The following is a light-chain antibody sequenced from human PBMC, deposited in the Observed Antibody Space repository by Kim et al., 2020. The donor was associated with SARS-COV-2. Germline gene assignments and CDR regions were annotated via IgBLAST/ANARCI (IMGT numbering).Light chain of an antibody. V-gene: IGLV3-1*01. CDR2: QDT. CDR3: QAWDTSTVV. Sequence: SYELTQPPSMSVSPGQTASITCPGDKLGDKYACWYQQKPGQSPVLVIYQDTKRPSGIPERFSGSNSGNTATLTISGTQAMDEADYYCQAWDTSTVVFGGGTQLTVL. J-gene: IGLJ2*01. CDR1: KLGDKY.